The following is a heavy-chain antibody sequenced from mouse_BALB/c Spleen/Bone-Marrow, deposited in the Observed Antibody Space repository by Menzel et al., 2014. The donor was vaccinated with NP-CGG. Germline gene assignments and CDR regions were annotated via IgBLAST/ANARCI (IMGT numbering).Heavy chain of an antibody. Sequence: EVQVVESGAELVKPGASAKLSCTASGFNIKDTYMHWVKQRPEQGLEWIGRIDPANGNTKYDPKFQGKATITADTSSNTVSLQLSSLTPEDTAVYYCARIGYLYWGQGTLVAVSA. CDR3: ARIGYLY. D-gene: IGHD2-2*01. CDR2: IDPANGNT. J-gene: IGHJ3*01. CDR1: GFNIKDTY. V-gene: IGHV14-3*02.